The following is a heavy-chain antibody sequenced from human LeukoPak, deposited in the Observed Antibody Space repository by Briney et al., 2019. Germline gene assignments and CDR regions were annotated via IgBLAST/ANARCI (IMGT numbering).Heavy chain of an antibody. CDR3: ARGRLGYCSGGSCLGQGNWFDP. V-gene: IGHV1-8*02. J-gene: IGHJ5*02. CDR2: MNPNSGNT. CDR1: GGTFSSYA. D-gene: IGHD2-15*01. Sequence: ASVKVSCKASGGTFSSYAISWVRQATGQGLEWMGWMNPNSGNTGYAQKFQGRVTMTRNTSISTAYMDLSSLRSEDTAVYYCARGRLGYCSGGSCLGQGNWFDPWGQGTLVTVSS.